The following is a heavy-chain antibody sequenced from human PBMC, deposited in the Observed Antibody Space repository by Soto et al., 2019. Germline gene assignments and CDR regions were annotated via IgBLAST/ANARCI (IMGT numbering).Heavy chain of an antibody. Sequence: SETLSLTCAVYGGSFSGYYWSWIRQPPGKGLEWIGEINHSGSTNYNPSLKSRVTISVDTSKDQFSLKLSSVTAADTAVYYCAKAPGSYYIGGIVYWGQGTLVTVSS. CDR1: GGSFSGYY. CDR2: INHSGST. D-gene: IGHD1-26*01. V-gene: IGHV4-34*01. CDR3: AKAPGSYYIGGIVY. J-gene: IGHJ4*02.